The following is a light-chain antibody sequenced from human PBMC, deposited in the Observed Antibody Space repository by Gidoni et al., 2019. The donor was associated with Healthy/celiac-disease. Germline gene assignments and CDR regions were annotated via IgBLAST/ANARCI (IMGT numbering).Light chain of an antibody. CDR2: DAS. Sequence: EFVLTQSPATLSLSPGERATLSCRASQSVSSYLAWYQQKPGQAPRLLIYDASNRAAGIPARFSGSESGTDFTLTIGSLEPEDFAVYYCQRRSNWLTFGGGTKVEIK. CDR1: QSVSSY. V-gene: IGKV3-11*01. CDR3: QRRSNWLT. J-gene: IGKJ4*01.